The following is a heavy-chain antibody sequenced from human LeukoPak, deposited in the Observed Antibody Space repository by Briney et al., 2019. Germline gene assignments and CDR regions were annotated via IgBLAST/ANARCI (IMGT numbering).Heavy chain of an antibody. CDR2: IYYIGST. CDR3: ARGHFNILTGYYIDS. D-gene: IGHD3-9*01. Sequence: SETLSLTCSVSGGSISSGGYYWSWIRQHPGKGLEWIGHIYYIGSTYHNPSLKSRVTISVDTSKKQFSLKLSSVTAADTAVYYCARGHFNILTGYYIDSWGQGTLVTVSS. V-gene: IGHV4-31*03. CDR1: GGSISSGGYY. J-gene: IGHJ5*01.